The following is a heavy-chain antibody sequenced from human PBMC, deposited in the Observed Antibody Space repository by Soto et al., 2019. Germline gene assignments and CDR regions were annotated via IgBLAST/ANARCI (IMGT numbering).Heavy chain of an antibody. D-gene: IGHD1-26*01. Sequence: ILSCTGSGFTFDDYDLSWFRQAPGKGLEWVGSIRSKAYGGTTEYAASVKGRFVISRDDSKRVAYLQMNSLKSEDTAVYYCTRDPPLGATNYYYYGMDVWGQGTTVTVSS. CDR3: TRDPPLGATNYYYYGMDV. CDR1: GFTFDDYD. J-gene: IGHJ6*02. V-gene: IGHV3-49*03. CDR2: IRSKAYGGTT.